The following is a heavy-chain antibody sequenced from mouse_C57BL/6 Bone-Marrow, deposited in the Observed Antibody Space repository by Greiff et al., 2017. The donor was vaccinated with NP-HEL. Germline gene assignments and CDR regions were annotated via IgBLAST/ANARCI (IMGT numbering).Heavy chain of an antibody. Sequence: EVMLVESGGGLVKPGGSLKLSCAASGFTFSDYGMHWVRQAPEKGLEWVAYISSGSSTIYYADTVKGRFTISRDNAKNTLFLQMTSLRSEDTAMYYCARQGGEDYAMDYWGQGTSVTVSS. CDR1: GFTFSDYG. CDR3: ARQGGEDYAMDY. V-gene: IGHV5-17*01. CDR2: ISSGSSTI. J-gene: IGHJ4*01.